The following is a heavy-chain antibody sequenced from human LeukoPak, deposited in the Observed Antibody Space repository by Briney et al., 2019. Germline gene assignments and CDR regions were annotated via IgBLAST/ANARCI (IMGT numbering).Heavy chain of an antibody. D-gene: IGHD6-13*01. V-gene: IGHV4-59*12. CDR2: IYYSGST. Sequence: SETLSLTCTVSGGSISSYYWSWIRQPPGKGLEWIGYIYYSGSTNYNPSLKSRVTISVDKSKNQFSLRLSSVTAADTAVYYCASPASRGQQLLDAFDIWGQGTMVTVSS. CDR3: ASPASRGQQLLDAFDI. J-gene: IGHJ3*02. CDR1: GGSISSYY.